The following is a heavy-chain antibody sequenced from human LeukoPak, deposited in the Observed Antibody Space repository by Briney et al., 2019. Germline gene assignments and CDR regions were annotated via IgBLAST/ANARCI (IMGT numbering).Heavy chain of an antibody. CDR3: AAKRGYSHGYSIRY. CDR1: GGSFSGYY. CDR2: INHSGST. J-gene: IGHJ4*02. Sequence: SETLSLTCAVYGGSFSGYYWSWIRQPPGKGLEWIGEINHSGSTNYNPSLKSRVTISVDTSKNQFSLKLSSVTAADTAVYYCAAKRGYSHGYSIRYWGQGTLVTVSS. D-gene: IGHD5-18*01. V-gene: IGHV4-34*01.